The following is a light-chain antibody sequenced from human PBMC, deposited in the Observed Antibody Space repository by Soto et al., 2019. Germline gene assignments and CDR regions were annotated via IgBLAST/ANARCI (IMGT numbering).Light chain of an antibody. V-gene: IGKV1-5*01. CDR2: HAS. Sequence: DIQMTQSPSTLPSSVGDRVTLTCRASQSISNWLAWYQQKPGTAPKVLIYHASNLQSGVPSRFRGSGSGTEFTLTISSLQPDDFDTYYCQQHANYPITFGGGTKVDIK. J-gene: IGKJ4*01. CDR3: QQHANYPIT. CDR1: QSISNW.